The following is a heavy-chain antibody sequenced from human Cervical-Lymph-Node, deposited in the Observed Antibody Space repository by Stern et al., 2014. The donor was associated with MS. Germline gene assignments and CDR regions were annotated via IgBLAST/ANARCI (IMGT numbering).Heavy chain of an antibody. CDR1: GYSFTANW. Sequence: VQLVQSGAEVKKPGESLKISCKGSGYSFTANWIAWVRPMPGKGLERMWIIYPGDSDTRYSPSFQGQVTISADKSISTAYLQWSSLKASDTAMYYCARDYGDYAFDYWGQGTLVTVSS. CDR2: IYPGDSDT. D-gene: IGHD4-17*01. J-gene: IGHJ4*02. CDR3: ARDYGDYAFDY. V-gene: IGHV5-51*01.